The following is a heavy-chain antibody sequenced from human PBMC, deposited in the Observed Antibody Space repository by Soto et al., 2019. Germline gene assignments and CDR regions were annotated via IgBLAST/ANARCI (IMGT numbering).Heavy chain of an antibody. Sequence: SETLSLTCGVSGGTIRSPDWCTWVRQPPGKGLEWIGEIFQSGSTNYTPSLESRVTISVDKSKNQFSLTLTSVTAADTAVYFCARGRGRYSSGWSWFDPWGQGILVTVSS. CDR2: IFQSGST. CDR3: ARGRGRYSSGWSWFDP. V-gene: IGHV4-4*02. CDR1: GGTIRSPDW. J-gene: IGHJ5*02. D-gene: IGHD6-19*01.